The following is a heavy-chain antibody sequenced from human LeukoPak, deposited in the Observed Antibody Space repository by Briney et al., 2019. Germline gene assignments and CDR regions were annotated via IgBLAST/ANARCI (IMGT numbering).Heavy chain of an antibody. CDR3: VKDRSGYSYLPDY. CDR1: GFTFSSYA. Sequence: GGSLRLSCAASGFTFSSYAMHWVRQAPGKGLEYVSAISSNGGSTYYADSVKGRFTISRDNSKNTLYLQMSSLRAEDTAVYYCVKDRSGYSYLPDYWGQGTLVTVSS. CDR2: ISSNGGST. V-gene: IGHV3-64D*06. J-gene: IGHJ4*02. D-gene: IGHD5-18*01.